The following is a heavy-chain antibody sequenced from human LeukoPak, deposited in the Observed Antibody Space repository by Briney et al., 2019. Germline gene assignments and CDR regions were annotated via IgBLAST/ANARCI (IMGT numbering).Heavy chain of an antibody. CDR2: IKPDGSEK. J-gene: IGHJ4*02. V-gene: IGHV3-7*01. Sequence: GGSLRLSCAASGFTFSTYWMGWVRQAPGKGLEWVAKIKPDGSEKYQVDSVKGRFTISRDNAKNSLYLQLNSLRAEDTAVYYCARSRFYFDYWGQRTLVTVSS. CDR1: GFTFSTYW. CDR3: ARSRFYFDY.